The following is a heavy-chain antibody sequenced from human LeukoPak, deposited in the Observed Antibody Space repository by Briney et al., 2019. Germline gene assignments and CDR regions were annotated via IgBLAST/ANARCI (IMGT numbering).Heavy chain of an antibody. CDR2: IYYSGST. V-gene: IGHV4-39*07. D-gene: IGHD6-13*01. J-gene: IGHJ6*03. Sequence: SETLSLTCTVSGGSISSSSYHWGWIRQPPGKGLEWIGSIYYSGSTYYNPSLKSRVTISVDTSKNQFSLNLSSVTAADTAVYYCARETVGWAAGGYYYYMDVWGKGTTVTVSS. CDR1: GGSISSSSYH. CDR3: ARETVGWAAGGYYYYMDV.